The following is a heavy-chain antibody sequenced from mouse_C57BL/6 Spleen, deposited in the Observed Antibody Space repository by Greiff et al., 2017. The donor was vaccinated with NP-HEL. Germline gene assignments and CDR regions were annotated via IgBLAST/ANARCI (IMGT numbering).Heavy chain of an antibody. CDR2: INPNNGGT. CDR3: AREDYYGSSYWYFDV. J-gene: IGHJ1*03. D-gene: IGHD1-1*01. CDR1: GYTFTDYN. V-gene: IGHV1-22*01. Sequence: EVQLQESGPELVKPGASVKMSCKASGYTFTDYNMHWVKQSHGKSLEWIGYINPNNGGTSYNQKFKGKATLTVNKSSSTAYMELRSLTSEDSAVYYCAREDYYGSSYWYFDVWGTGTTVTVSS.